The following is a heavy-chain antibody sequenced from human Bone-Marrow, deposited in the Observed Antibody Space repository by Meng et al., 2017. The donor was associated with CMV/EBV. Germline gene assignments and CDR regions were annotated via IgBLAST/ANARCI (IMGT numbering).Heavy chain of an antibody. CDR2: ISSSSSTI. Sequence: GESLKISCAASGFTFSSYSMNWVRQAPGKGLEWVSYISSSSSTIYYADSVKGRFTISRDNAKNSLYLQMNSLRAEDTAVYYCARVRGGYSYFTPDIWGQGKMVNVTS. D-gene: IGHD5-18*01. CDR1: GFTFSSYS. V-gene: IGHV3-48*04. J-gene: IGHJ3*02. CDR3: ARVRGGYSYFTPDI.